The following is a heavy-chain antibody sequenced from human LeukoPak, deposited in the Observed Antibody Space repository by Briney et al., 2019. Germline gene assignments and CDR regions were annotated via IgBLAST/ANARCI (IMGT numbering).Heavy chain of an antibody. J-gene: IGHJ5*02. V-gene: IGHV1-69*13. CDR2: IIPIFGTA. CDR1: GYTFTGYY. D-gene: IGHD5-18*01. CDR3: ARDAEDTAMASWP. Sequence: SVKVSCKASGYTFTGYYMHWVRQAPGQGLEWMGGIIPIFGTANYAQKFQGRVTITADESTSTAYMELSSLRSEDTAVYYCARDAEDTAMASWPWGQGTLVTVSS.